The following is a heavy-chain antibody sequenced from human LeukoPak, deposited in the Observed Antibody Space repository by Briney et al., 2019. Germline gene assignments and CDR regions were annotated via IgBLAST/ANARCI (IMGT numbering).Heavy chain of an antibody. Sequence: SETLSLTCTVSGGSISSYYWSWIRQPAGKGLEWIGRIYTSGSTNYNPSLKSRVTISVDTSENQFSLKLSSVTAADTAVYYCARARVTSVVIPLFDYWGQGTLVTVSS. V-gene: IGHV4-4*07. CDR2: IYTSGST. D-gene: IGHD4-23*01. CDR1: GGSISSYY. J-gene: IGHJ4*02. CDR3: ARARVTSVVIPLFDY.